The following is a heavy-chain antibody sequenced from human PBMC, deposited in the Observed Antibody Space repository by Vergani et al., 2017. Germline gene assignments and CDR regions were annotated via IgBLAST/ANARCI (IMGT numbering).Heavy chain of an antibody. Sequence: EVQLVESGGVVVQPGGSLRLSCAASGFTFDDYGMHWVRQAPGKGLEWVSVIGWDGGSTSYADSVKGRFTISRVDSKSSLFLQMNSLRPEDTAVYYCAKEVVSASIYEHGMDVRGQGTTVTVSS. CDR1: GFTFDDYG. CDR2: IGWDGGST. J-gene: IGHJ6*02. D-gene: IGHD2-2*01. CDR3: AKEVVSASIYEHGMDV. V-gene: IGHV3-43D*03.